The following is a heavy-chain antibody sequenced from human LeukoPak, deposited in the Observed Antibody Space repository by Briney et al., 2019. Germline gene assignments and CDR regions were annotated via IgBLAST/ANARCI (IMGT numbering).Heavy chain of an antibody. CDR3: ARDGVGYSYGYSDY. CDR1: GGSISSGSYY. CDR2: IYTSGST. Sequence: PSQTLSLTCTVSGGSISSGSYYWSWIRQPAGKGLEWIGRIYTSGSTNYNPSLKSRVTISVDTSKNQFSLKLSSVTAADTAVYYCARDGVGYSYGYSDYWGQGTLVTVSS. D-gene: IGHD5-18*01. V-gene: IGHV4-61*02. J-gene: IGHJ4*02.